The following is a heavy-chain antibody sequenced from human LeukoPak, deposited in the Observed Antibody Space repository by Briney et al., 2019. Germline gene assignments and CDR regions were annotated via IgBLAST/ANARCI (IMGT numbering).Heavy chain of an antibody. CDR3: ARQSMVRGIDEYVLH. CDR2: INPNTGVT. J-gene: IGHJ1*01. V-gene: IGHV1-2*02. D-gene: IGHD3-10*01. Sequence: GASVKVSCKASGYTFIAYYLHWVRQAPGQGLEWMGWINPNTGVTNYAQRFQGRVTMTRDTSTSTAHMELSSLRSDDTAVYYCARQSMVRGIDEYVLHWGQGTLVTVSS. CDR1: GYTFIAYY.